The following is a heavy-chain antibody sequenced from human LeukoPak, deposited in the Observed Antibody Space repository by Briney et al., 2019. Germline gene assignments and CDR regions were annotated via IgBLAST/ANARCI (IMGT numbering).Heavy chain of an antibody. D-gene: IGHD2-2*01. CDR2: INHRGST. V-gene: IGHV4-34*01. CDR1: GGSFSGYY. CDR3: ARADIVVVPAAMAAPSYGMDV. Sequence: SETLSLTCAVYGGSFSGYYWSWIRQPPGKGLEWIGEINHRGSTNYNPSLKSRVTISVDTSKNQFSLKLSSVTAADTAVYYCARADIVVVPAAMAAPSYGMDVWGKGTTVTVSS. J-gene: IGHJ6*04.